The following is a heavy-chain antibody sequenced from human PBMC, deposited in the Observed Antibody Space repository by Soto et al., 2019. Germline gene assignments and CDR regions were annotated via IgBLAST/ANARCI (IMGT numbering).Heavy chain of an antibody. Sequence: PSETLSLTCTVSGGSISSSSYYWGWIRQPPGKGLEWIGSIYYSGSTYYNPSLKSRVTISVDTSKNRFSLKLSSVTAADTAVYYCARPRDYGDYFDYWGQGTLVTVSS. CDR3: ARPRDYGDYFDY. V-gene: IGHV4-39*01. D-gene: IGHD4-17*01. CDR1: GGSISSSSYY. J-gene: IGHJ4*02. CDR2: IYYSGST.